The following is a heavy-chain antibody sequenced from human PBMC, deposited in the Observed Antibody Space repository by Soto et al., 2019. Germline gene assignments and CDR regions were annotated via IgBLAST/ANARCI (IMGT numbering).Heavy chain of an antibody. CDR3: AREATYYDFWSGPYPHQYFDY. Sequence: GGSLRLSCAASGFTFSSYWMSWVRQAPGKGLEWVANIKQDGSEKYYVDSVKGRFTISRDNAKNSLYLQMNSLRAEDTAVYYCAREATYYDFWSGPYPHQYFDYWRQGTLVTVSS. J-gene: IGHJ4*02. D-gene: IGHD3-3*01. V-gene: IGHV3-7*01. CDR1: GFTFSSYW. CDR2: IKQDGSEK.